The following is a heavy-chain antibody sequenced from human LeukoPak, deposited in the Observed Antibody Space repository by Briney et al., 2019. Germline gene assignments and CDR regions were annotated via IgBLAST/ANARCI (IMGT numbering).Heavy chain of an antibody. CDR1: GFTFRSYG. V-gene: IGHV3-21*06. J-gene: IGHJ4*02. D-gene: IGHD3-16*01. CDR3: VRDVGAVRGEVYFDY. Sequence: PGGSLRLSCAASGFTFRSYGMHWVRQAPGKGLEWVSSITGSGPYILYADSVKRRFTISRDNTKNLLYLEMNSLRAEDTAMYYCVRDVGAVRGEVYFDYWGQGTLVTVSS. CDR2: ITGSGPYI.